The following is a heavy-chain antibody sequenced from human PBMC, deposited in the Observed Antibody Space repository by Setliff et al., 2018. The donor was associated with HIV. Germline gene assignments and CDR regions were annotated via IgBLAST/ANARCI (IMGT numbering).Heavy chain of an antibody. CDR2: LYFTGST. V-gene: IGHV4-39*01. Sequence: SETLSLTCSVSGGSVSSGSYYWGWIRQPPGKGLEWIGTLYFTGSTYYNPSLKSRVTISVDTSKNQFSLKLSSVTAADTAVYYCARHSITLVVGVPERDDAFDIWGQGTMVTVSS. CDR3: ARHSITLVVGVPERDDAFDI. D-gene: IGHD3-22*01. J-gene: IGHJ3*02. CDR1: GGSVSSGSYY.